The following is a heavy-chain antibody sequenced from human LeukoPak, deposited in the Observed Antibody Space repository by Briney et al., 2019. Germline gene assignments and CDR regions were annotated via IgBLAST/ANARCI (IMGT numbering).Heavy chain of an antibody. J-gene: IGHJ4*02. CDR3: ARVQVKTRGSYFRDDY. D-gene: IGHD3-16*01. Sequence: ASVRVSFTTSGYTFTIYGISWVRQAPGQGLEWMGWTSSFSDNTKYAEKFQGRVTMTTEISTSTAYMELRSLRFDDTAVYYCARVQVKTRGSYFRDDYWGQGTLVTVSS. V-gene: IGHV1-18*01. CDR2: TSSFSDNT. CDR1: GYTFTIYG.